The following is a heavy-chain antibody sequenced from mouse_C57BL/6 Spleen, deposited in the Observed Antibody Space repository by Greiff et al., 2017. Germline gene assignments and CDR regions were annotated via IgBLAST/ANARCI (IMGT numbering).Heavy chain of an antibody. CDR1: GYTFTSYG. CDR2: IYPRSGNT. V-gene: IGHV1-81*01. J-gene: IGHJ4*01. CDR3: ARERITTVVAPSYAMDY. Sequence: QVQLQQSGAELARPGASVKLSCKASGYTFTSYGISWVKQRTGQGLEWIGEIYPRSGNTYYNEKFKGKATLTADKSSSTAYMELRSLTSEDSAVYFWARERITTVVAPSYAMDYWGQGTSVTVSS. D-gene: IGHD1-1*01.